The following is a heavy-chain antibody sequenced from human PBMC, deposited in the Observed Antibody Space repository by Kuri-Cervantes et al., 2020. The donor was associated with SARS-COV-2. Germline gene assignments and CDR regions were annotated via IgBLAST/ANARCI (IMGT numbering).Heavy chain of an antibody. CDR1: GFTFSSYG. Sequence: GESLKISCAASGFTFSSYGMHWVRQAPGKGLEWVAVIWYDGSNKYYADSVKGQFTISRDNSKNTLYLQMNSLRAEDTAVYYCACLSSGYNDVFDFWGQGMLVTVSS. D-gene: IGHD3-22*01. CDR2: IWYDGSNK. CDR3: ACLSSGYNDVFDF. V-gene: IGHV3-33*01. J-gene: IGHJ4*02.